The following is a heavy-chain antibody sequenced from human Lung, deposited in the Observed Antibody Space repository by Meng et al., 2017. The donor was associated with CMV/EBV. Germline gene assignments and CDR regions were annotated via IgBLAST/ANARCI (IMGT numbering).Heavy chain of an antibody. J-gene: IGHJ4*02. CDR2: VYHTGST. V-gene: IGHV4-4*02. CDR3: ARDSPGGYEGY. D-gene: IGHD2-15*01. CDR1: GGSISTSDW. Sequence: SETLSLXXAVSGGSISTSDWWSWVRQPPGKRLEWIGEVYHTGSTNYNPSLKSRVIISVDMSKNQFSLNLSSVTAADTAVYYCARDSPGGYEGYWGQGILVTVSS.